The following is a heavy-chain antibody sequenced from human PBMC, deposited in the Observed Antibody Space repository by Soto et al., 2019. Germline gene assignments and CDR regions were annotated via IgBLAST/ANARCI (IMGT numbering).Heavy chain of an antibody. CDR2: IYYSGST. Sequence: SETLSLTCTVSGCSISSYYWSWIRQPPGKGLEWIGYIYYSGSTNYNPSLKSRVTISVDTSKNQFSLKLSSVTAADTAVYYCARFEWTTVVTSSAFDIWGQGTMVTVSS. CDR1: GCSISSYY. D-gene: IGHD4-17*01. CDR3: ARFEWTTVVTSSAFDI. J-gene: IGHJ3*02. V-gene: IGHV4-59*01.